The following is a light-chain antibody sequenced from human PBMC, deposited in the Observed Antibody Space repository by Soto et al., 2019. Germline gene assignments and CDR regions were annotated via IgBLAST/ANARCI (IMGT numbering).Light chain of an antibody. Sequence: EIVMTQSPATLSVSPGERATLSCRASQSVSSNLAWYQQKPGQAPRLLIYGATTRATGIPARFSGSGSGTEFTLTISSRQSEDFAVYSCQQYNNWPPWTFGQGTKVEIK. CDR2: GAT. CDR3: QQYNNWPPWT. J-gene: IGKJ1*01. CDR1: QSVSSN. V-gene: IGKV3-15*01.